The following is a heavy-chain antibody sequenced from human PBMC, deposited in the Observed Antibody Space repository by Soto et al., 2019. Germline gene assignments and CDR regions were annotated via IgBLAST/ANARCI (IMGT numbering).Heavy chain of an antibody. Sequence: GGSLRLSCAASGFTFSSYSMNWVRQAPGKGLEWVSSISSSSSYIYYADSVKGRFTISRDNAKNSLYLQMNSLRAEDTAVYYCAGGGYSYGYTYYYYYYMDVWGKGTTVTVSS. D-gene: IGHD5-18*01. V-gene: IGHV3-21*01. CDR1: GFTFSSYS. CDR2: ISSSSSYI. J-gene: IGHJ6*03. CDR3: AGGGYSYGYTYYYYYYMDV.